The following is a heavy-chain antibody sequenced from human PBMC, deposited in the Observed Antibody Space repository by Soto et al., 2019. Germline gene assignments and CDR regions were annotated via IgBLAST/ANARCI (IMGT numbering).Heavy chain of an antibody. CDR3: ARPTYCTNGVCWAFDI. V-gene: IGHV4-34*01. CDR2: INHSGST. D-gene: IGHD2-8*01. CDR1: GGSFSGYY. J-gene: IGHJ3*02. Sequence: SETLSLTCAVYGGSFSGYYWSWIRQPPGKGLEWIGEINHSGSTNYNPSLKSRVTISVDTSKNQFSLKLSSVTAADTAVYYCARPTYCTNGVCWAFDIWGQGTMVTVSS.